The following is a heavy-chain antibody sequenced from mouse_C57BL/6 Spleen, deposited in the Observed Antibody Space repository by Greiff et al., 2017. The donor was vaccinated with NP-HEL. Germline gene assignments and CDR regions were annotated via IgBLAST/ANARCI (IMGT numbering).Heavy chain of an antibody. CDR2: IYPGDGDT. D-gene: IGHD2-3*01. Sequence: QVQLQQSGPELVKPGASVKISCKASGYAFSSSWMNWVKQRPGKGVEWIGRIYPGDGDTNYNGKFKGKATLTADKSSSTAYMQLSSLTSEDSAVYFCAREGDGYYVSIDYWGQGTSVTVSS. CDR1: GYAFSSSW. J-gene: IGHJ4*01. V-gene: IGHV1-82*01. CDR3: AREGDGYYVSIDY.